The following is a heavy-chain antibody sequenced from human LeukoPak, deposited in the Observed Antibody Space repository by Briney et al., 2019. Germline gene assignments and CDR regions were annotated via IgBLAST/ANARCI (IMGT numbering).Heavy chain of an antibody. V-gene: IGHV3-73*01. CDR1: GFTFSGSA. D-gene: IGHD3-10*01. CDR2: IRSKPYSYAT. Sequence: GGSLRLSCAASGFTFSGSAMHWVRQASGKGLEWVGRIRSKPYSYATAYAASVEGRFTISRDDSKNTAYLQMNSLKTEYTAVYYCTRHTEGFGADKVFDIWGQGTMVTVSS. J-gene: IGHJ3*02. CDR3: TRHTEGFGADKVFDI.